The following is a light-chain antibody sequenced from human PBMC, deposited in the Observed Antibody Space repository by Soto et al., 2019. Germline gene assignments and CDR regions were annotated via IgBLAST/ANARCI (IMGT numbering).Light chain of an antibody. CDR3: QQSNSWPPTFT. V-gene: IGKV3-15*01. CDR1: QRLSSN. Sequence: EIVMTQSPATLSVSPGERATLSCRASQRLSSNLAWYQQKPGQAPRLLIYGVSTRATGIPARFSGSGSGTDFTLTISSLEPEDFAVYYCQQSNSWPPTFTVGQGTRLEIK. CDR2: GVS. J-gene: IGKJ5*01.